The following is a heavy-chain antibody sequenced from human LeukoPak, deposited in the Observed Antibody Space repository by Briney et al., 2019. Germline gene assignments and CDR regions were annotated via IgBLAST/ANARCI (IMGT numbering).Heavy chain of an antibody. V-gene: IGHV4-34*01. CDR1: GGSFSGYY. CDR2: INHSGST. Sequence: SETPSLTCAVYGGSFSGYYWSWIRQPPGKGLEWIGEINHSGSTNYNPSLKSRVTISVDTSKNQFSLKLSSVTAADTAVYYCARELRYYYGSGSLPFDPWGQGTLVTVSS. D-gene: IGHD3-10*01. J-gene: IGHJ5*02. CDR3: ARELRYYYGSGSLPFDP.